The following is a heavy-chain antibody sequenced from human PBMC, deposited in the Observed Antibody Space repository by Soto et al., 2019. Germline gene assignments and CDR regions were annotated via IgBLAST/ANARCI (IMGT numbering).Heavy chain of an antibody. D-gene: IGHD3-22*01. Sequence: SETLSLTCAVSGGSISSSNWWSWVRQPPGKGLEWIGEIYHSGSTNYNPSLKSRVTISVDTSKNQFSLKLSSVTAADTAVYYFARVLDSSGFQIDSWGQGILVTVSS. CDR3: ARVLDSSGFQIDS. CDR1: GGSISSSNW. J-gene: IGHJ5*01. CDR2: IYHSGST. V-gene: IGHV4-4*02.